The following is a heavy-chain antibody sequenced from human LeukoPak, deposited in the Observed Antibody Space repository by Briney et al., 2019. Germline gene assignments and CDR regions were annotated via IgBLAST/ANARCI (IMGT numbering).Heavy chain of an antibody. Sequence: GGSLRLSCAASGFTFSSYSMNWVRQAPGKGLEWVSSISSSSSYIYYADSVKGRFTISRDNAKNSLYLQMNSLRAEDTAVYYLARALGAGPHSNWFDPLGQGTLVTVSS. V-gene: IGHV3-21*01. D-gene: IGHD4/OR15-4a*01. CDR2: ISSSSSYI. CDR3: ARALGAGPHSNWFDP. J-gene: IGHJ5*02. CDR1: GFTFSSYS.